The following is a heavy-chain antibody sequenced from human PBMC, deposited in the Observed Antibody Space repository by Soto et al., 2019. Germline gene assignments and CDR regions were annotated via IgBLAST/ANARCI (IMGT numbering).Heavy chain of an antibody. CDR2: IKQDGSET. CDR3: TRDWDS. J-gene: IGHJ5*01. Sequence: QLVESGGGLVQPGGSMRLSCAVSGFIFRNYWMAWARQAPGKGLEWVAVIKQDGSETHYVDSVRGRFTISRDNAKNSLYLQMNSLRVDDTAVYYCTRDWDSWGHGTLVTVTS. CDR1: GFIFRNYW. V-gene: IGHV3-7*01.